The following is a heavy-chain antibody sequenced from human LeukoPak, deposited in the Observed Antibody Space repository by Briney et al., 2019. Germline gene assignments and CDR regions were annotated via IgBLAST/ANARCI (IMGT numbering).Heavy chain of an antibody. J-gene: IGHJ2*01. CDR2: INYSRGT. V-gene: IGHV4-59*08. Sequence: ETLSLSRTLSVGSFTIFYGSCIRHPPGDGLEWVWDINYSRGTNYNPSLKSRITTSVDKSKNQFSLQLSSVTAADTAVYYCARDGTSVAWYFDLWGRGTLVAVSS. D-gene: IGHD6-19*01. CDR1: VGSFTIFY. CDR3: ARDGTSVAWYFDL.